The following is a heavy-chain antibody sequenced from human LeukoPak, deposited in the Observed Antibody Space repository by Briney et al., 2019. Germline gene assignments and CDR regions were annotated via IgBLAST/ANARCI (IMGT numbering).Heavy chain of an antibody. V-gene: IGHV1-69*04. CDR3: ARDRDGYSLNFDY. CDR1: GGTFSSYT. Sequence: SVTVSCKASGGTFSSYTISWVRQAPGQGLEWMGRIIPILGIANYAPKSQGRVTITADKSTSTAYMELSSLRSEDTAVYYCARDRDGYSLNFDYWGQGTLVTVSS. J-gene: IGHJ4*02. D-gene: IGHD5-24*01. CDR2: IIPILGIA.